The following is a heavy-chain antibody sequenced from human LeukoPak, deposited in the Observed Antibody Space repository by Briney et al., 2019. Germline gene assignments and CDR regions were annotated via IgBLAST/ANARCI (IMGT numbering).Heavy chain of an antibody. CDR2: INHSGST. V-gene: IGHV4-34*01. CDR1: GGSFSGYY. J-gene: IGHJ3*02. CDR3: ARVRDYYDPRATFDI. D-gene: IGHD3-22*01. Sequence: SETLSLTCAVYGGSFSGYYWSWIRQPPGKGLEWIGEINHSGSTNYNPSLKSRVTISVDTSKNQFSLQLNSVTPEDTAVYYCARVRDYYDPRATFDIWGQGTMVTVSS.